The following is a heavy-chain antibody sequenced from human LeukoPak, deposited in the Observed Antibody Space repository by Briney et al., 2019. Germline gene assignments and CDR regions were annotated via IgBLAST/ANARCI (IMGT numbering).Heavy chain of an antibody. CDR2: IIPIFGTA. D-gene: IGHD3-22*01. Sequence: SVKVSCKASGGTXSSYAISWVRQAPGQGLESMGGIIPIFGTANYAQKFQGRVTITADESTSTAYMELSSLRSEDTAVYYCAPTGYYDSSGYFSWGQGTLVTVSS. CDR1: GGTXSSYA. V-gene: IGHV1-69*01. CDR3: APTGYYDSSGYFS. J-gene: IGHJ5*02.